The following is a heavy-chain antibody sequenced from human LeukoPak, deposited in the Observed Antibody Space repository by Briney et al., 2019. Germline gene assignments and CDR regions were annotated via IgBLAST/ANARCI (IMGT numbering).Heavy chain of an antibody. CDR3: ASGRSGSPPIDY. V-gene: IGHV3-11*01. CDR1: GFTVSSNY. CDR2: ISSSGSTI. J-gene: IGHJ4*02. D-gene: IGHD1-26*01. Sequence: GGSLRLSCAASGFTVSSNYMSWIRQAPGKGLEWVSYISSSGSTIYYADSVKGRFTISRDNAKNSLYLQMNSLRAEDTAVYYCASGRSGSPPIDYWGQGTLVTVSS.